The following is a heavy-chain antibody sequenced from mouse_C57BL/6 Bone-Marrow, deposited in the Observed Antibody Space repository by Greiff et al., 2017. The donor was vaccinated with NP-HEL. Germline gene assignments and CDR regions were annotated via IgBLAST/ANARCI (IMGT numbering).Heavy chain of an antibody. V-gene: IGHV5-12*01. Sequence: EVKVVESGGGLVQPGGSLKLSCAASGFTFSDYYMYWVRQTPEKRLEWVAYISNGGGSTYYPDTVKGRFTISRDNAKNTLYLQMSRLKSEDTAMYYCARSLLLRGAYWGQGTLVTVSA. CDR1: GFTFSDYY. CDR3: ARSLLLRGAY. D-gene: IGHD1-1*01. CDR2: ISNGGGST. J-gene: IGHJ3*01.